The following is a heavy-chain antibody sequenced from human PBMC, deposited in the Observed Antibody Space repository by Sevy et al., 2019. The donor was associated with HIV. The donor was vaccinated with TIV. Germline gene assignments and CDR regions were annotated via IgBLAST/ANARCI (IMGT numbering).Heavy chain of an antibody. D-gene: IGHD3-10*01. CDR3: ARPYGSGSWEAFDI. CDR2: ISWNSGSI. CDR1: GFTFDDYA. J-gene: IGHJ3*02. V-gene: IGHV3-9*01. Sequence: GGSLRLSCAASGFTFDDYAMHWVRQAPGKGLEWVSGISWNSGSIGYADSVKGRFTISRDNAKNSVYLQMNSLRAEDTAVYYCARPYGSGSWEAFDIWGQGTMVTVSS.